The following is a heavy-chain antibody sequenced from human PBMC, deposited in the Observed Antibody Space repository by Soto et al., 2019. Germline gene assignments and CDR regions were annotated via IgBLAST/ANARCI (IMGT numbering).Heavy chain of an antibody. J-gene: IGHJ3*02. V-gene: IGHV1-24*01. CDR2: FDPEDGET. CDR3: ATGLLNPDAFDI. D-gene: IGHD2-15*01. Sequence: ASVKVSCKVSGYTLTESSMHWVRQAPGKGLEWMGGFDPEDGETIYAQKFQGRVTMTEDTSTDTAYMELSSLRSEDTAVYYCATGLLNPDAFDIWGQGTMVTVSS. CDR1: GYTLTESS.